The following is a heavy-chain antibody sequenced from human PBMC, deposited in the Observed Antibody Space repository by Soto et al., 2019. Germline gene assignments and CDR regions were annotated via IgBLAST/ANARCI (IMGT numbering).Heavy chain of an antibody. J-gene: IGHJ5*02. D-gene: IGHD1-7*01. CDR1: GFTFSSYA. Sequence: PGGSLRLSCAASGFTFSSYAMSWVRQAPGKGLEWVSYISSSGSTIYYADSVKGRFTISRDNAKNSLYLQMNSLRAEDTTVYYCARVIIGLELPFDPWGQGTLVTVSS. CDR2: ISSSGSTI. V-gene: IGHV3-48*03. CDR3: ARVIIGLELPFDP.